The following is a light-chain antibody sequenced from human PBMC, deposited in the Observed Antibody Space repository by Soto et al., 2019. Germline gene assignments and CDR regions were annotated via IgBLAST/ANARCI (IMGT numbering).Light chain of an antibody. V-gene: IGKV3-20*01. J-gene: IGKJ1*01. CDR1: QGVSSTH. CDR2: GAS. CDR3: HQYGSSPQT. Sequence: DIVLTQSPGTLSLSPGDRVTISCRASQGVSSTHLAWYHQKPRQAPRLLIYGASPWDSGIPERFSGSGSGTDFTLTISRLETEDFAVYYCHQYGSSPQTFGQGTKVEIK.